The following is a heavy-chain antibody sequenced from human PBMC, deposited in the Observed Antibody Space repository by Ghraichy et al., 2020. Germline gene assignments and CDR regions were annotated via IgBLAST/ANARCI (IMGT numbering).Heavy chain of an antibody. Sequence: SETLSLTCTVSGGSISSYYWSWVRQPPGKGLEWIAYISYSGSTSYNPSLKSRVTISVDTSKNLFSLRLSSVTAADTAVYYCARHLASYYYGMDVWGQGTTVTVSS. V-gene: IGHV4-59*08. CDR3: ARHLASYYYGMDV. J-gene: IGHJ6*02. CDR2: ISYSGST. CDR1: GGSISSYY.